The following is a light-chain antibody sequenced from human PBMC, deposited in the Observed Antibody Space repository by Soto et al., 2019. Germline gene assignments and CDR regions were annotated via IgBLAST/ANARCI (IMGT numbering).Light chain of an antibody. CDR3: TSFTSRSTMV. J-gene: IGLJ2*01. CDR2: VVT. Sequence: QSALTQPASVSGSLRQSITISCTGGRCDIGGYNYVSWYQHHPGKAPKLMIYVVTNRPSEVSNRFSGSKSGNTASLPISGPQAEDEADYYCTSFTSRSTMVFGGGTKVTVL. V-gene: IGLV2-14*01. CDR1: RCDIGGYNY.